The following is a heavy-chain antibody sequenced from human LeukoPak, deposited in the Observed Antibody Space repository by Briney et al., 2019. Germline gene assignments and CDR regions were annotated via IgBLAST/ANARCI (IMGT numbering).Heavy chain of an antibody. Sequence: SETLSLTCTVSGGSISIYYGSWIRQPPGKGLEWIGYIYYSGSTNYNPSLKSRVTISVDTSKNQFSLKLSSVTAADTAVYYCAFDSSGSSYYGMDVWGQGTTVTVSS. CDR1: GGSISIYY. V-gene: IGHV4-59*01. D-gene: IGHD6-19*01. CDR2: IYYSGST. J-gene: IGHJ6*02. CDR3: AFDSSGSSYYGMDV.